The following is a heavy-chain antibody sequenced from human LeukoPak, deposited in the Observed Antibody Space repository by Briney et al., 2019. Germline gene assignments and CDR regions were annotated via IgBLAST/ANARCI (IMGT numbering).Heavy chain of an antibody. CDR2: VNPNSGNT. CDR3: ARGRNIVATIIGY. D-gene: IGHD5-12*01. J-gene: IGHJ4*02. V-gene: IGHV1-8*01. Sequence: ASVKVSCKASGYTFTSYDINWVRQATGQELEWMGWVNPNSGNTGYAQKFQGRVTMTRNTSISTAYMELSSLRSEDTAVYYCARGRNIVATIIGYWGQGTLVTVSS. CDR1: GYTFTSYD.